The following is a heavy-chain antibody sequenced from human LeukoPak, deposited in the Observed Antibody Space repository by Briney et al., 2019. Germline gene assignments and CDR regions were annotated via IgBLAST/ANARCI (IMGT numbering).Heavy chain of an antibody. J-gene: IGHJ5*02. Sequence: PGGSLRLSCAASGFTFSSYAMSWVRQAPGKGLEWVSVISGSGGNTYYADSVKGRFTISRGNSENTLYLQMNSLRAEDTAVYYCAKDRSPNCLDPWGQGTLVTVSS. CDR1: GFTFSSYA. V-gene: IGHV3-23*01. CDR3: AKDRSPNCLDP. CDR2: ISGSGGNT.